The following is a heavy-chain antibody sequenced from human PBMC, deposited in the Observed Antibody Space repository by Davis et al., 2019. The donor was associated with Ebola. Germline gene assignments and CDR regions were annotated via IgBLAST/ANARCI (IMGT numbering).Heavy chain of an antibody. CDR2: ISSSRSII. V-gene: IGHV3-48*01. CDR3: AKADRLDY. CDR1: GFTFSSYS. Sequence: GGSLRLSCAAAGFTFSSYSMNWVRQAPGKGLEWVSYISSSRSIIYYADSVKGRFTISRDNAKNSLYLQMNSLRAEDTAVYYCAKADRLDYWGQGTLVTVSS. J-gene: IGHJ4*02.